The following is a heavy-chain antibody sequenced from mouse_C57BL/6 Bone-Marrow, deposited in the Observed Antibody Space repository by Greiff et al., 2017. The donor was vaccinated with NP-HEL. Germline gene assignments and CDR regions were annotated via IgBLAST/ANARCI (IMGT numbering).Heavy chain of an antibody. V-gene: IGHV1-82*01. CDR3: ARRSLNYDAMDY. Sequence: QVQLQQSGPELVKPGASVKISCKASGYAFSSSWMNWVKQRPGKGLEWIGRIYPGDGDTNYNGKFKGKATLTADKFSSTAYMQLSSLTSEDSAVYFCARRSLNYDAMDYWGQGTSVTVSS. J-gene: IGHJ4*01. CDR1: GYAFSSSW. CDR2: IYPGDGDT.